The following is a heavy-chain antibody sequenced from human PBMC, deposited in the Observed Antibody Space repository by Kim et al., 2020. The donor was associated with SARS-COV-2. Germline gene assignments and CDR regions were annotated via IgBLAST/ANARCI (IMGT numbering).Heavy chain of an antibody. CDR1: GFTFSNAW. V-gene: IGHV3-15*01. CDR3: TTDLYQQQLAAYYYYGMDV. D-gene: IGHD6-13*01. CDR2: IKSKTDGGTI. J-gene: IGHJ6*02. Sequence: GGSLRLSCAASGFTFSNAWMSWVRQAPGKGLEWVGRIKSKTDGGTIDYAAPVKGRFTISRDDSKNTLYLQMNSLKTEDTAVYYCTTDLYQQQLAAYYYYGMDVWGQGTTVTVSS.